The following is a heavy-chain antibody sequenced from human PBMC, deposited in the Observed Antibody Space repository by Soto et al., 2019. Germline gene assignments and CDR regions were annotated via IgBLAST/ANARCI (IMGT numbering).Heavy chain of an antibody. V-gene: IGHV3-33*01. CDR1: GFTFSSYG. D-gene: IGHD2-2*01. CDR3: AREQSCSSTSCYFDY. CDR2: IWYDGSNK. Sequence: PGGSLRLSCAASGFTFSSYGMHWVRQAPGKGLEWVAVIWYDGSNKYYADSVKGRFTISRDNSKNTLYLQMNSLRAEDTAVYYCAREQSCSSTSCYFDYWGQGTLVTVSS. J-gene: IGHJ4*02.